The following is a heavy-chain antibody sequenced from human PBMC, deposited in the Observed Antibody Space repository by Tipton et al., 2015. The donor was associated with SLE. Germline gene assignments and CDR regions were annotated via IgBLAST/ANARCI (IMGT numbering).Heavy chain of an antibody. CDR1: GGSISSSSYF. V-gene: IGHV4-39*07. CDR2: IYYSGST. CDR3: AKDYNYDYPDYN. Sequence: TLSLTCTVSGGSISSSSYFWGWIRQPPGKGLDWIGSIYYSGSTYYNPSLKSRVTISVDTSKNQFSLRLSSVTAADTAVYYCAKDYNYDYPDYNWGQGTLVIVSS. D-gene: IGHD4-17*01. J-gene: IGHJ4*02.